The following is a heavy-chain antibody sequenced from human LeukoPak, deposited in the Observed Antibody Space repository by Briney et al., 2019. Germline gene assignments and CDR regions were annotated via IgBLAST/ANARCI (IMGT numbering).Heavy chain of an antibody. CDR1: GFTFSSYA. D-gene: IGHD6-19*01. CDR3: AKEEGSRGWQYYFDY. J-gene: IGHJ4*02. CDR2: ISGSGGST. Sequence: GASLRLSCAASGFTFSSYAMSWVRQAPGKGLEWVSAISGSGGSTYYADSVKGRFTISRDNSKNTLYLQMNSLRAEGTAVYYCAKEEGSRGWQYYFDYWGQGTLVTVSS. V-gene: IGHV3-23*01.